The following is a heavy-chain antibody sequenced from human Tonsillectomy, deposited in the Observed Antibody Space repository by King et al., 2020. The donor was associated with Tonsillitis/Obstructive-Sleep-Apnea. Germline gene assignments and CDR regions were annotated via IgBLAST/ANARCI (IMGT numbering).Heavy chain of an antibody. CDR3: ARTAPGTGNTPLQY. CDR2: IYPSDSDT. D-gene: IGHD1-7*01. V-gene: IGHV5-51*01. Sequence: QLVQSGVEVKKPGESLRISCQGSGYRFTSHWIAWVRQMPGKGLELMGIIYPSDSDTRYSPSFQGQVTISADKSISTAYLQWSSLKASDTAMYYCARTAPGTGNTPLQYWGQGTLVTVSS. CDR1: GYRFTSHW. J-gene: IGHJ4*02.